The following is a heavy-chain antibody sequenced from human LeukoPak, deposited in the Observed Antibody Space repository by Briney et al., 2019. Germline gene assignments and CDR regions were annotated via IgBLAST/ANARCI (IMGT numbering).Heavy chain of an antibody. CDR2: MNPNSGNT. CDR3: ARGCYDSTPDY. Sequence: ASVKVSCKASGGTFSSYTISWVRQAPGQGLEWMGWMNPNSGNTGYAQKFQGRVTMTRNTSISTAYMELSSLRSEDTAVYYCARGCYDSTPDYWGQGTLVTVSS. D-gene: IGHD3-22*01. J-gene: IGHJ4*02. CDR1: GGTFSSYT. V-gene: IGHV1-8*02.